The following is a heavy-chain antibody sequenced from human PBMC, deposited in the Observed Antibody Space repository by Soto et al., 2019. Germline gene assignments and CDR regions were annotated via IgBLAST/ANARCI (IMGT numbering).Heavy chain of an antibody. CDR3: ARGWTCDI. CDR2: MNGGGDST. J-gene: IGHJ4*02. Sequence: EVLLLESEGGLVQPGGSLRLSCAASGFTVRSYAMSWVRQAPGKGLEWVSGMNGGGDSTYFADSVRGRFTISRDNSRNTLFLQMNSLRAEDTAVYYCARGWTCDIWGQGTVGTVSS. D-gene: IGHD1-1*01. CDR1: GFTVRSYA. V-gene: IGHV3-23*01.